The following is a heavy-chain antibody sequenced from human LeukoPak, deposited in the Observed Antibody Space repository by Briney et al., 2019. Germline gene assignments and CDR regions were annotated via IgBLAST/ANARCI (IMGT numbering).Heavy chain of an antibody. V-gene: IGHV4-39*07. D-gene: IGHD4-17*01. J-gene: IGHJ6*02. Sequence: SETLSLTCTVSGGSISSSSYYWGWIRQPPGKGLEWIGSIYYSGSTYYNPSLKSRVTISVDTSKNQFSLKLSSVTAADTAVYYCARDTVTKDYYYGMDVWGQGTTVTVSS. CDR3: ARDTVTKDYYYGMDV. CDR1: GGSISSSSYY. CDR2: IYYSGST.